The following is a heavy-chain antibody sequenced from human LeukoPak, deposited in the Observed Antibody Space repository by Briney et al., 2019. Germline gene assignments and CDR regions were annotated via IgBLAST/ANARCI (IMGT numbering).Heavy chain of an antibody. D-gene: IGHD2/OR15-2a*01. CDR2: ISSSDNST. CDR1: GFIFSFYG. CDR3: AKDLLKRGRVRPDALDT. J-gene: IGHJ3*02. Sequence: GGSLRLSCATSGFIFSFYGMSWVRQAPGKGLEWVAGISSSDNSTYYAASVKGRFTVSRDNSKDKLFLQMNNLRVEDTAVYYCAKDLLKRGRVRPDALDTWGQGTIVAVSS. V-gene: IGHV3-23*01.